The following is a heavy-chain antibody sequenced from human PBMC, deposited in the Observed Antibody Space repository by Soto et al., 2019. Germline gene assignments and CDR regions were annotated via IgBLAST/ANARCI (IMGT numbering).Heavy chain of an antibody. J-gene: IGHJ3*01. V-gene: IGHV1-69*12. CDR2: IIPIFGTA. Sequence: QVQLVQSGAEVKKPGSSVKVSCKASGGTFSSYAISWVRQAPGQGLEWMGGIIPIFGTANYAQKFQGRVTITADESTSTAYMELSSLRSEDTAVYYSARKRGHYYDSSGYDGAFDLWGQSTILTVSS. CDR1: GGTFSSYA. D-gene: IGHD3-22*01. CDR3: ARKRGHYYDSSGYDGAFDL.